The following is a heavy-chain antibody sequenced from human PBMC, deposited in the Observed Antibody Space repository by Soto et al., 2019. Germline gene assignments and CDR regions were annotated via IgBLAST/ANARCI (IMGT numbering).Heavy chain of an antibody. CDR3: ARDPRRGLIDY. CDR1: GFTFSSYW. Sequence: GGSLRLSCAASGFTFSSYWMHWVRQAPGKGLVWVSRIKSDGSSTSYADSVKGRFTISRDNAKNTLYLQMNSLRAEDTAVYYCARDPRRGLIDYWGQGTLVTVSS. CDR2: IKSDGSST. V-gene: IGHV3-74*01. J-gene: IGHJ4*02.